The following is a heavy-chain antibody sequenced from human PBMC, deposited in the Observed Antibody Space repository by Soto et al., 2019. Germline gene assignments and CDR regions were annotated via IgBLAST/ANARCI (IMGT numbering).Heavy chain of an antibody. CDR1: GGSFSGYY. Sequence: SETLSLTCAVYGGSFSGYYWRWTRQPPGKGLEWIGETNHSGSTNYNPSLKSRVTISVDTSKNQFSLKLSSVTAADTAVYYCARRYGSCFDYWGQGTLVTVSS. J-gene: IGHJ4*02. D-gene: IGHD6-6*01. CDR2: TNHSGST. V-gene: IGHV4-34*01. CDR3: ARRYGSCFDY.